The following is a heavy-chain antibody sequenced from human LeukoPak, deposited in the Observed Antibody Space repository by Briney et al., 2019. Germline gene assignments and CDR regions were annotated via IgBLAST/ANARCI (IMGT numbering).Heavy chain of an antibody. Sequence: SETLSLTCNVSGASISRGSYYWGWIRQPPGKGLEWIGSIYNRGSTNYNPSLKSRVTISVDKSKNQFSLKLSSVTAADTAVYYCARDSASFTMVRGVMYNYWGQGTLVTVSS. CDR3: ARDSASFTMVRGVMYNY. CDR1: GASISRGSYY. J-gene: IGHJ4*02. CDR2: IYNRGST. D-gene: IGHD3-10*01. V-gene: IGHV4-39*07.